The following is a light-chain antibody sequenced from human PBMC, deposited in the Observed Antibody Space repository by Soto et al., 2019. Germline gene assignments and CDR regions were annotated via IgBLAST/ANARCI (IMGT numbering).Light chain of an antibody. Sequence: DIQMTKSHSTLSASVVDRVTITCRSSQSISSWLAWYQQKPGKAPKLLIYDASSLESGVPSRFSGSGSGTEFTLTISSLQSEDFGVYYCQQYNNWSFGQGTKWIS. CDR2: DAS. CDR3: QQYNNWS. V-gene: IGKV1-5*01. CDR1: QSISSW. J-gene: IGKJ1*01.